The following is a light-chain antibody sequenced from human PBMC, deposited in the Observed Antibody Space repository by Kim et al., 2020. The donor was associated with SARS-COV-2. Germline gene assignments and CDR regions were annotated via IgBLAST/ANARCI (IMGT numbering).Light chain of an antibody. Sequence: QSVTISCTGTSSDVGVYNYVSWYQQHPGTAPKLMIYEVTERPSGVPDRFSGSKSGNTASLTVSGLQAEDEADYYCSSYAGSNNPYVFGTGTKVTVL. CDR2: EVT. CDR3: SSYAGSNNPYV. J-gene: IGLJ1*01. V-gene: IGLV2-8*01. CDR1: SSDVGVYNY.